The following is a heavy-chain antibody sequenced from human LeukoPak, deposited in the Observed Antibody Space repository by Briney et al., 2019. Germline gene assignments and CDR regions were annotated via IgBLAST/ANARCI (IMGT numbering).Heavy chain of an antibody. J-gene: IGHJ4*02. CDR3: ARGIYGNFDY. V-gene: IGHV3-74*01. CDR1: GFTFTKYW. Sequence: GGSLKLSCAASGFTFTKYWMHWVRQVPRKGLIWVSRINNEGNDTNYADSVKGRFTNSRDNAKNTLYLQMNSLRAEDTAVYYCARGIYGNFDYWGQGSLVTVSS. D-gene: IGHD3-10*01. CDR2: INNEGNDT.